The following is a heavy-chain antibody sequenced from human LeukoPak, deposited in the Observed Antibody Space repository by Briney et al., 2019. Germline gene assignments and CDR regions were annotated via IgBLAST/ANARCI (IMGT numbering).Heavy chain of an antibody. CDR3: ASRGVSGGSPGY. V-gene: IGHV4-34*01. J-gene: IGHJ4*02. CDR2: INHSGST. Sequence: SETLSLTCAVYGGSFSGYYWSWIRQPPGKGLEWIGEINHSGSTNYNPSLKSRVTISVDTSKNQFSLKLSSVTAADTAVYYCASRGVSGGSPGYWGQGTLVTVSS. CDR1: GGSFSGYY. D-gene: IGHD2-15*01.